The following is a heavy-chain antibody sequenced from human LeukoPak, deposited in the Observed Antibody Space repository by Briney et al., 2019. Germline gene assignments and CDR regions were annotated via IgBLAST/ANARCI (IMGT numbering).Heavy chain of an antibody. Sequence: KPSETLSLTCTVSGGSISSSSYYWGWIRQPPGKGLEWIGSIYYSGSTYYNPSLKSRVTISVDTSKNQFSLKLSSVTAADTAVYYCARDRGYNYGYGSFDPWGPGTLVTVSS. CDR3: ARDRGYNYGYGSFDP. CDR1: GGSISSSSYY. V-gene: IGHV4-39*01. D-gene: IGHD5-18*01. J-gene: IGHJ5*02. CDR2: IYYSGST.